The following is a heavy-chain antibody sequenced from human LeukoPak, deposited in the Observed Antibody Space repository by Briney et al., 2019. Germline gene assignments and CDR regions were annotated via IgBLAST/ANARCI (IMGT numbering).Heavy chain of an antibody. D-gene: IGHD3-16*02. J-gene: IGHJ4*02. V-gene: IGHV1-3*01. CDR1: GYTFTSYA. CDR3: ARVRLGELSFDY. Sequence: SVKVSCKASGYTFTSYAMHWVRQAPGQRLEWMGWINAGNGNTKYSQKFQGRVTIARDTSASTAYMELSSLRSEDTAVYYCARVRLGELSFDYWGQGTLVTVSS. CDR2: INAGNGNT.